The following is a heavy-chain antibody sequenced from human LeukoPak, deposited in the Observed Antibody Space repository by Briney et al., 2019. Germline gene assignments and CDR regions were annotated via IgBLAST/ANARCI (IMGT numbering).Heavy chain of an antibody. J-gene: IGHJ4*02. CDR2: ISNTGSVI. CDR1: GSTFRSHT. D-gene: IGHD6-19*01. V-gene: IGHV3-48*04. CDR3: AKEYSSGWYDY. Sequence: GGSLRLSCAASGSTFRSHTMNWVRQAPGKGLEWISYISNTGSVIYYADSVKGRFTISRDNAKNTLYLQMNSLRAEDTAVYYCAKEYSSGWYDYWGQGTLVTVSS.